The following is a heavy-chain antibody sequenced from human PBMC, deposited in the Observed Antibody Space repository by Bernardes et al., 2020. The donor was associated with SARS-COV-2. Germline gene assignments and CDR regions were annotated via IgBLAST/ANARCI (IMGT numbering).Heavy chain of an antibody. D-gene: IGHD1-26*01. CDR2: ISDDGSNK. Sequence: GGSLRLSCAASGFTFSSHAMHWVRQAPGKGLEWVTVISDDGSNKYYGDSVKGRFTVSRDNSKNTLYLQMNSLRAEDTAVYYCAKGDLEWELLGSFDPWGQGTTVTGSS. CDR1: GFTFSSHA. V-gene: IGHV3-30*18. CDR3: AKGDLEWELLGSFDP. J-gene: IGHJ5*02.